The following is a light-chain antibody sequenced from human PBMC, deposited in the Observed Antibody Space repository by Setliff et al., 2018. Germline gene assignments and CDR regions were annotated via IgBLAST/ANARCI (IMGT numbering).Light chain of an antibody. J-gene: IGLJ3*02. CDR3: AAWDDSLSGWV. CDR1: SSNIGSNY. V-gene: IGLV1-47*01. CDR2: RNN. Sequence: VPTQPPSASGTPGQRVTISCSGSSSNIGSNYVYWYQQLPGTAPKLLIYRNNQRPSGVPDRFSGSKSGTSASLAISGLRSEDEADYYCAAWDDSLSGWVFGGGTKVTVL.